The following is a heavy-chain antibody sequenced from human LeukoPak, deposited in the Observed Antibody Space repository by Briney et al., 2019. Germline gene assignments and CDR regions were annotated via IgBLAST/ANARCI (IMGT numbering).Heavy chain of an antibody. V-gene: IGHV4-61*08. CDR1: GGSISGGSISGYH. J-gene: IGHJ2*01. Sequence: SETLSLTCSVSGGSISGGSISGYHWSWIRQPPGKGLELIAYMHYSGTTHYNPSLKSRVSISVDTSRKQIPLELTSVTAEDTAAYYCAREVYDILTGSPGYFDLWGRGTLVTVSS. CDR3: AREVYDILTGSPGYFDL. CDR2: MHYSGTT. D-gene: IGHD3-9*01.